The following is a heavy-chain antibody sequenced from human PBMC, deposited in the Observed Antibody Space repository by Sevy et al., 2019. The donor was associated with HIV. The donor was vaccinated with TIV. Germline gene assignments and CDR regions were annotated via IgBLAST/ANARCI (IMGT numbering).Heavy chain of an antibody. V-gene: IGHV4-59*01. CDR1: GGSISSYY. J-gene: IGHJ3*02. Sequence: SETLSLTCTVSGGSISSYYWSWIRQPPGKGLEWIGYIYYSGSTNYNPSLKSRVTISVDTSKNQFSLKLSSVTAADTAVYYCARNPRYCSGGSCYSEAFDIWGRGTMVTASS. CDR2: IYYSGST. CDR3: ARNPRYCSGGSCYSEAFDI. D-gene: IGHD2-15*01.